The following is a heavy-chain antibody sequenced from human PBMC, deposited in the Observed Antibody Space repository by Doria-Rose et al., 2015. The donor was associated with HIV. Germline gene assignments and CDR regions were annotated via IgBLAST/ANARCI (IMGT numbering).Heavy chain of an antibody. CDR3: ARIKSSRWYHKYYFDF. Sequence: QVTLKESGPVLVKPTETLTLTCTVSGVSLSSPGMGVSWIRQPPVKALEWLANIFSGDERSYKTSLKSRLTISRGTSKSQVVLTMTDMDPVDTATYYCARIKSSRWYHKYYFDFWGQGTLVIVSA. J-gene: IGHJ4*02. CDR1: GVSLSSPGMG. CDR2: IFSGDER. V-gene: IGHV2-26*01. D-gene: IGHD6-13*01.